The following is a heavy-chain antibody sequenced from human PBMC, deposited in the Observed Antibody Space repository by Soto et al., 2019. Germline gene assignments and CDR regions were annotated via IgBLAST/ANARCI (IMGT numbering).Heavy chain of an antibody. CDR3: ARGGYDSGSYRDDLARDAFDI. CDR2: IWYDGSNK. V-gene: IGHV3-33*01. Sequence: GKGLEWVAVIWYDGSNKYYADAVKGRFTISRDNSKNTLYLRMNSLRAEDTAVYYCARGGYDSGSYRDDLARDAFDIWGQGTMVTVSS. D-gene: IGHD1-26*01. J-gene: IGHJ3*02.